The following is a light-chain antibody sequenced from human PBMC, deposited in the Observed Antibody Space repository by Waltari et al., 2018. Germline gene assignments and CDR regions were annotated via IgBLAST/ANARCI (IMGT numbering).Light chain of an antibody. CDR1: RSNIGNNS. CDR3: SSWDDSLNGPA. Sequence: QSVLTQPPSASGTPGQRVTISCSGSRSNIGNNSVNWYQQLPRTAPKLLMYNTIRRPSGVPDRFSGSRSGTSAALAISGLQSEDEGDYYCSSWDDSLNGPAFGGGTKVTVL. V-gene: IGLV1-44*01. CDR2: NTI. J-gene: IGLJ3*02.